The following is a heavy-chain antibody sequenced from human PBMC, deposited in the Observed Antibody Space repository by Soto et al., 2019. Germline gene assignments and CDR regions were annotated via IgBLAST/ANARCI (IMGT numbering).Heavy chain of an antibody. CDR3: ARLLQNSWSMYNWFDP. J-gene: IGHJ5*02. Sequence: GESLKISCKGSGYSFTSYWIGWVRQMPGKGLEWMGIIYPGDSDTRYSPSFQGQVTISADKSISTAYLQWSSLKASDTAMYYCARLLQNSWSMYNWFDPWGQGTLVTVSS. V-gene: IGHV5-51*01. CDR1: GYSFTSYW. D-gene: IGHD6-13*01. CDR2: IYPGDSDT.